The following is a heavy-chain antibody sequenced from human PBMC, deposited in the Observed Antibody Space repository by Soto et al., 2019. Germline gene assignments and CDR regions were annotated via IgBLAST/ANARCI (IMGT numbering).Heavy chain of an antibody. CDR2: IYHSGST. D-gene: IGHD6-19*01. V-gene: IGHV4-4*02. CDR3: ARGASSGWLND. CDR1: GGSISSSNW. Sequence: SETLSLTCAVSGGSISSSNWWSWVRQPPGEGLEWIGEIYHSGSTNYNPSLKSRVTIAVDKSKNKFSLKLSSVTAADTTVYYCARGASSGWLNDGGQGTLVTVYS. J-gene: IGHJ4*02.